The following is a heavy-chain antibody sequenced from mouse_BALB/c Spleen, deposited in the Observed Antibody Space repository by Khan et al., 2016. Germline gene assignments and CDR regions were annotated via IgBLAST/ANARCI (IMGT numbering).Heavy chain of an antibody. Sequence: QVQLKESGPGLVAPSQSLSLTCTVSGFSLTDYGVSWIRQPPGKGLEWLGVIWGGGSTYYNSALKSRLSISKDNSKSQVFLKMNSLQTDDTAMYYCAKSPVYDLYAMDYWGQGTSVTVSS. CDR2: IWGGGST. D-gene: IGHD2-3*01. V-gene: IGHV2-6-5*01. CDR3: AKSPVYDLYAMDY. J-gene: IGHJ4*01. CDR1: GFSLTDYG.